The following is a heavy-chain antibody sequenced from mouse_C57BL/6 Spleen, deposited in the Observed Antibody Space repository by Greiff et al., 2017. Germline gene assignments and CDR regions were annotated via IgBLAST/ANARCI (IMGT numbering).Heavy chain of an antibody. CDR2: IYPGSGST. CDR3: ASGRQDYAMDY. J-gene: IGHJ4*01. Sequence: VQLQQPGAELVKPGASVKMSCKASGYTFTSYWITWVKQRPGQGLEWIGDIYPGSGSTNYNEKFKCKATLTVDTSSSTAYMQLSSLTSEDSAVYYCASGRQDYAMDYWGQGTSVTVSS. D-gene: IGHD2-12*01. CDR1: GYTFTSYW. V-gene: IGHV1-55*01.